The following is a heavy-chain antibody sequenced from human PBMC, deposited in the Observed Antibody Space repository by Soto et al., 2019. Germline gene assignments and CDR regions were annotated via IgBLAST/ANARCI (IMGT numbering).Heavy chain of an antibody. Sequence: GESLKISCKGSGYSFTSYWISWVRQMPGKGLEWMGRIDPSDSYTNYSPSFQGHVTISADKSISTAYLQWSSLKASDTAMYYRARSNYYDSSGYYYSLYSYGMDVWGQGTTVTSP. CDR2: IDPSDSYT. D-gene: IGHD3-22*01. J-gene: IGHJ6*02. V-gene: IGHV5-10-1*01. CDR1: GYSFTSYW. CDR3: ARSNYYDSSGYYYSLYSYGMDV.